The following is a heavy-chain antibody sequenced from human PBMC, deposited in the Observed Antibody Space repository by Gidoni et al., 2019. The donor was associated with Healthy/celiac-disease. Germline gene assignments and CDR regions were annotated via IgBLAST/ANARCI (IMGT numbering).Heavy chain of an antibody. J-gene: IGHJ4*02. CDR1: GYSFTSYW. CDR3: ARQDGGYDLTFQYYFDY. V-gene: IGHV5-10-1*03. CDR2: IDPSDSYT. D-gene: IGHD5-12*01. Sequence: EVQLVQSGAEVKKPGESLRISCKGSGYSFTSYWISWVRQMPGKGLEWMGRIDPSDSYTNYSPSFQGHVTISADKSISTAYLQWSSLKASDTAMYYCARQDGGYDLTFQYYFDYWGQGTLVTVSS.